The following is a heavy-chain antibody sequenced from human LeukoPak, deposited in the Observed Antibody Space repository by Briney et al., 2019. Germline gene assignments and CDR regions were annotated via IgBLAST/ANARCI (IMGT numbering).Heavy chain of an antibody. CDR3: ARDRPYSCSGGSCLYYFDY. Sequence: PGGSLRLSCAASGFTFSSYAMSWVRQAPGKGLEWVSAISGSGGSTYYADSVKGRFTISRDNSKNTLYLQMNSLRAEDTAVYYCARDRPYSCSGGSCLYYFDYWGQGTLVTVSS. J-gene: IGHJ4*02. D-gene: IGHD2-15*01. V-gene: IGHV3-23*01. CDR2: ISGSGGST. CDR1: GFTFSSYA.